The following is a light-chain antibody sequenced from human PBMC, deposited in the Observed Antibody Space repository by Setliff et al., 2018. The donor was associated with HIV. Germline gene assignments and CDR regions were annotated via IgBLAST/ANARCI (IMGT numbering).Light chain of an antibody. V-gene: IGLV2-14*03. J-gene: IGLJ1*01. Sequence: QSVLTQPASVSGSPGQSITISCTGTSSDIGGYNFVSWYQQYPGEAPILIISDNTPRPSGVSDRFSASKSGNTASLTISGLRAEDEADYYCSSYTSSSTYVFGLGTKVTVL. CDR1: SSDIGGYNF. CDR3: SSYTSSSTYV. CDR2: DNT.